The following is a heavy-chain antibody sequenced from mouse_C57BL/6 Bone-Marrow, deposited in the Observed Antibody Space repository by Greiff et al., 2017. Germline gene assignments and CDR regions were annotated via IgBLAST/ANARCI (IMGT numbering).Heavy chain of an antibody. D-gene: IGHD1-1*01. V-gene: IGHV10-3*01. CDR2: IRSKSSNYAT. Sequence: EVKLVESGGGLVQPKGSLKLSCAASGFTFNTYAMHWVRQAPGKGLEWVARIRSKSSNYATYYADSVKDRFTISRDDSQSMLYLQMNNLKTEDTAMYYCVRGTTVVVDWYFDVWGTGTTVTVSS. CDR3: VRGTTVVVDWYFDV. J-gene: IGHJ1*03. CDR1: GFTFNTYA.